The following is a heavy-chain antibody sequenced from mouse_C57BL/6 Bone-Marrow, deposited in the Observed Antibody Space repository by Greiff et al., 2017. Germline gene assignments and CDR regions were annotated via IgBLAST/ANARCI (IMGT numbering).Heavy chain of an antibody. CDR2: IYPRSGNT. CDR1: GYTFTSYG. J-gene: IGHJ3*01. D-gene: IGHD4-1*01. Sequence: VQLVESGAELARPGASVKLSCKASGYTFTSYGISWVKQRTGQGLEWIGEIYPRSGNTYYNEKFKGKATLTADKSSSTAYMELSSLPSEDAAVYCCARGPGKAWFAYGGQGTLVTGSA. V-gene: IGHV1-81*01. CDR3: ARGPGKAWFAY.